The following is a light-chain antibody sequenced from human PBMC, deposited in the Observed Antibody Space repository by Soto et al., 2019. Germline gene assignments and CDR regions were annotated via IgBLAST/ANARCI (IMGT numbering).Light chain of an antibody. V-gene: IGLV7-46*01. J-gene: IGLJ7*02. CDR2: DTT. CDR1: DGPVTSNHY. CDR3: LLAYSGGRV. Sequence: QAVVTQEPSLTVSPRGTVTLTCGSSDGPVTSNHYPYWYQQRPGQVPRTLIYDTTNRQSWAPARCSGSLVGVKAALTLSGAQPEDEADYYCLLAYSGGRVFGGGTQLTAL.